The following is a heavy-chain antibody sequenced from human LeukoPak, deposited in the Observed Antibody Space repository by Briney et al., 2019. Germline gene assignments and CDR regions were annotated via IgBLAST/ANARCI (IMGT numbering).Heavy chain of an antibody. CDR1: GITFSSYA. CDR3: VRGSRGNYDT. D-gene: IGHD3-22*01. V-gene: IGHV3-23*01. Sequence: GGSLRLSCAASGITFSSYAMCWVRQAPGKGLQWVSSITSSGDNTYYADSVNGRFTISRDNTKNTLHLQVNSLRAEDTAVYYCVRGSRGNYDTWGQGTLVTVSS. J-gene: IGHJ5*02. CDR2: ITSSGDNT.